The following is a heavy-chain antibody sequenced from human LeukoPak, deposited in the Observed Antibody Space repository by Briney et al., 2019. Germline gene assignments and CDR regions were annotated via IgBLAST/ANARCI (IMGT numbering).Heavy chain of an antibody. CDR1: GFTVSSNY. CDR3: ARDRWGYCSGGSCSE. CDR2: IYSGGST. Sequence: PGGSLRLSCAASGFTVSSNYMSWVRQAPGKGLEWVSVIYSGGSTYYADSVKGRFTISRDNSKNTLYLQMNSLRAEDTAVYYCARDRWGYCSGGSCSEWGQGTLVTVSS. J-gene: IGHJ4*02. D-gene: IGHD2-15*01. V-gene: IGHV3-53*01.